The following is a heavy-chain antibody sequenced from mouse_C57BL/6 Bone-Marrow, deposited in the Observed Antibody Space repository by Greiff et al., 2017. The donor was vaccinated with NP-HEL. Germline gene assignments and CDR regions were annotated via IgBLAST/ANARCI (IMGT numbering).Heavy chain of an antibody. CDR3: ARSRTTVVPGDFDY. D-gene: IGHD1-1*01. CDR2: IYPRSGNT. V-gene: IGHV1-81*01. CDR1: GYTFTSYG. Sequence: VKLQQSGAELARPGASVKLSCKASGYTFTSYGISWVKQRTGQGLEWIGEIYPRSGNTYYNEKFKGKATLTADKSSSTAYMELRSLTSEDSAVYFCARSRTTVVPGDFDYWGQGTTLTVSS. J-gene: IGHJ2*01.